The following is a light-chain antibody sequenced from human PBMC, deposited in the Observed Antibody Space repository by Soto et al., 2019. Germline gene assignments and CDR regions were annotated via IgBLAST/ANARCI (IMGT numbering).Light chain of an antibody. CDR1: QSVSSY. CDR3: QQRSNWPGT. J-gene: IGKJ2*01. Sequence: EIVLTQSPATLSLSPGERATLSCRASQSVSSYLAWYQQKPGHAPRLLIYDASNRATGIPARFSGSGSGTVFTLTISSLEPEDFAVYYCQQRSNWPGTFGQGTKLEIK. CDR2: DAS. V-gene: IGKV3-11*01.